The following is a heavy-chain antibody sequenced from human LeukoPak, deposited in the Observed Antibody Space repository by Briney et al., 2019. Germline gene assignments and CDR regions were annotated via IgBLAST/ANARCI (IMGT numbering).Heavy chain of an antibody. J-gene: IGHJ4*02. CDR1: VGSISSSRYY. D-gene: IGHD3-3*01. V-gene: IGHV4-39*01. CDR2: IYYSGST. CDR3: ARHPYYDFWSGYYTGYYFDY. Sequence: TPSETLSLTCTVSVGSISSSRYYWGWIRQPPGKGLDCIGSIYYSGSTYYNPSLKSRVTISVDTSKNQFSLKLSSVTAADTAVYYCARHPYYDFWSGYYTGYYFDYWGQGSLVTVSS.